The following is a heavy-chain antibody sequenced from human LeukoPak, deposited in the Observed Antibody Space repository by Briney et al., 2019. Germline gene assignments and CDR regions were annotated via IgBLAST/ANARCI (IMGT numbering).Heavy chain of an antibody. Sequence: ASVKVSCKASGYNYRDYYIHWVRHAPGQGLEWVGWINPQSGGTRYAPRFQGRVTMSSDTSINTAYMELRRLTSDDTAVFYCARVYRLYERKYPAGYDIWGQGTGVTVSS. D-gene: IGHD6-25*01. CDR3: ARVYRLYERKYPAGYDI. CDR1: GYNYRDYY. CDR2: INPQSGGT. J-gene: IGHJ3*02. V-gene: IGHV1-2*02.